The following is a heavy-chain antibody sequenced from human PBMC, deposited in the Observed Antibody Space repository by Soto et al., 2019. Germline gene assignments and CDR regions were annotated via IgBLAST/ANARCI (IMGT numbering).Heavy chain of an antibody. D-gene: IGHD3-3*01. CDR3: ARVYTYYDFWSGYYGGGYYYYMDV. CDR2: MNPNSGNT. J-gene: IGHJ6*03. Sequence: GASVKVSCKASGYTFTSYDINWVRQATGQGHEWMGWMNPNSGNTGYAQKFQGRVTMTRNTSISTAYMELSSLRSEDTAVYYCARVYTYYDFWSGYYGGGYYYYMDVWGKGTTVTVSS. V-gene: IGHV1-8*01. CDR1: GYTFTSYD.